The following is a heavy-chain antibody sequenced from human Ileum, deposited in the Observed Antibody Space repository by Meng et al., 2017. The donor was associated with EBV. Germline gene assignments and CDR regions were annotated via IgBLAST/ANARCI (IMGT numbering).Heavy chain of an antibody. D-gene: IGHD3-22*01. CDR1: GGFFSGYY. J-gene: IGHJ5*02. V-gene: IGHV4-34*02. Sequence: QGQLQPWAAGCLKPSETLSLTGAVYGGFFSGYYWGWIRQSPGKGLEWIGEINHSGSTNYNPSLKSRVTISVDTSKNQFSLKLTSVTAADTAVYYCAREARSSGYHPGIGPWGQGTLVTVSS. CDR2: INHSGST. CDR3: AREARSSGYHPGIGP.